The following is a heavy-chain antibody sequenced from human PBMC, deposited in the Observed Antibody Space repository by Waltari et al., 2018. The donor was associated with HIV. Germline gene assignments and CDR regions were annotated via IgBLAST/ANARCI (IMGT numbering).Heavy chain of an antibody. J-gene: IGHJ4*02. V-gene: IGHV3-74*01. CDR3: ARGRYYYDSSGFFDY. CDR1: GFTFSSYW. D-gene: IGHD3-22*01. CDR2: IKSEGTST. Sequence: EVQLVESGGGLVQPGGSLRLSCAASGFTFSSYWMHWVRQAPGKGLVGVSSIKSEGTSTSYADSVKGRFTISRDNAKNTLYLQMNSLRAEDTAVYYCARGRYYYDSSGFFDYWGQGTLVTVSS.